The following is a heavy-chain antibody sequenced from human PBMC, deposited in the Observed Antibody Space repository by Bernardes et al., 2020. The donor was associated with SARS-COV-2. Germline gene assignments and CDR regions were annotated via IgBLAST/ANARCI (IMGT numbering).Heavy chain of an antibody. D-gene: IGHD1-20*01. Sequence: SETLSLTCTVSGGSISSYYWSWIRQPPGKGLEWIGYIYYSGSTNYNPSLKSRVTISVDTSKNQFSLKLSSVTAADTAVYYCARHGFRYNWNYFDYWGQGTLVTVSS. CDR2: IYYSGST. V-gene: IGHV4-59*08. CDR3: ARHGFRYNWNYFDY. J-gene: IGHJ4*02. CDR1: GGSISSYY.